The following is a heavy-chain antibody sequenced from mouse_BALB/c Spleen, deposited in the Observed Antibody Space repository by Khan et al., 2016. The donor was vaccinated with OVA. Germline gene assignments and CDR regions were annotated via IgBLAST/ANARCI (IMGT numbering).Heavy chain of an antibody. V-gene: IGHV1-4*01. J-gene: IGHJ4*01. Sequence: QVQLQQSGAELARPGASVKMSCKASGYTFTSYTMHWVKQRPGQGLEWIGYINPSSGYTNYNQKFKDKATLTADQSSSTAYMQLSSLTSEDSAVYYCARGTYYAMDYWGQGTSVTVSS. CDR3: ARGTYYAMDY. CDR2: INPSSGYT. D-gene: IGHD3-3*01. CDR1: GYTFTSYT.